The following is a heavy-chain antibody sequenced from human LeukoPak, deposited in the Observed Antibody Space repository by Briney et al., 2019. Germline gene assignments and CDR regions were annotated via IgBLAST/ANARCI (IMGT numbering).Heavy chain of an antibody. Sequence: GASVKVSCKASGGTFSSYAISWVRQAPGQGLEWMGGIIPIFGTANYAQKFQGRVTITADESTSTAYMELSSLRSEDTAVYYCARAELDSSGYYYVNYWGQGTLVTVSS. CDR3: ARAELDSSGYYYVNY. CDR1: GGTFSSYA. V-gene: IGHV1-69*13. D-gene: IGHD3-22*01. J-gene: IGHJ4*02. CDR2: IIPIFGTA.